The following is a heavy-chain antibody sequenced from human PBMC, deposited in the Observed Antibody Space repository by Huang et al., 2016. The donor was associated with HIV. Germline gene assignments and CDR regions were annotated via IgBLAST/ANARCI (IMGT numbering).Heavy chain of an antibody. CDR1: GFTFSSYV. J-gene: IGHJ2*01. Sequence: QVQLVESGGGVVQPGGSLRLSCAASGFTFSSYVMHWVRQAPGKGLEGVEFIRYDENNKYYADSGKGRFTISRDNTKNTLYLQMNSLRTEDTAVYYCAKDHDSGGLYWYFDLWGRGTLVTVSS. CDR3: AKDHDSGGLYWYFDL. D-gene: IGHD3-22*01. CDR2: IRYDENNK. V-gene: IGHV3-30*02.